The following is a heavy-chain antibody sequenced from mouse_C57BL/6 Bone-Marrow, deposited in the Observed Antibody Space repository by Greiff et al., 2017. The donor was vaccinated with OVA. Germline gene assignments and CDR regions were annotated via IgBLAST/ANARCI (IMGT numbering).Heavy chain of an antibody. V-gene: IGHV1-53*01. D-gene: IGHD1-1*01. Sequence: QVQLQQPGTELVKPGASVKLSCKASGYTFTSYWMHWVKQRPGQGLEWIGNINPSNGGTNYNEKFKSKATLTVAKSSSTAYIQLSSLTSEDSAVYYCARDPFNTVVGGGGFDYWGQGTTLTVSS. J-gene: IGHJ2*01. CDR1: GYTFTSYW. CDR2: INPSNGGT. CDR3: ARDPFNTVVGGGGFDY.